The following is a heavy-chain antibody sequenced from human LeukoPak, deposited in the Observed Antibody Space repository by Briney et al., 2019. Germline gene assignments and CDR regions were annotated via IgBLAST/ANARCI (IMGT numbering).Heavy chain of an antibody. D-gene: IGHD6-13*01. J-gene: IGHJ4*02. V-gene: IGHV3-23*01. CDR3: VKGQTSTWYYFDF. CDR1: GFTFSSYA. Sequence: GGSLRPSCAASGFTFSSYAMTWVRQAPGKGLEWVSIISGSGGTTYYADSVKGRFTISRDNSKNTLYLQMSSLRAEDTAVYYCVKGQTSTWYYFDFWGQGTLVTVSS. CDR2: ISGSGGTT.